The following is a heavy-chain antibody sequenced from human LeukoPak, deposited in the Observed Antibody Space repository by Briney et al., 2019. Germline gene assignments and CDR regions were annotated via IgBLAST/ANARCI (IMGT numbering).Heavy chain of an antibody. J-gene: IGHJ4*02. CDR2: IYSGGST. V-gene: IGHV3-53*01. D-gene: IGHD6-13*01. Sequence: GGSLRLSCAASGFTASSNYMSWVRQAPGKGLEWVSVIYSGGSTYYADSVKGRFTISRDNSKNTLYLQMKSLRAEDTAVYYCARSIAAVGPFDYWGQGTLVTVSS. CDR3: ARSIAAVGPFDY. CDR1: GFTASSNY.